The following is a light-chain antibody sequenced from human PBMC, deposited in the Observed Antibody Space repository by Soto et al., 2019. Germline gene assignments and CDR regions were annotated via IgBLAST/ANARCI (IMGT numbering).Light chain of an antibody. CDR2: STS. Sequence: QAVVTQEPSLTVCTRGTVTLTCCSSTGAVTSGYYPNWFQQKPGQAPRVLIYSTSIKHSWTPARFSGSLLGGEAALTLSGVRPEYEAEYYCLFFYGGAGVFGGGTELTVL. CDR3: LFFYGGAGV. CDR1: TGAVTSGYY. V-gene: IGLV7-43*01. J-gene: IGLJ3*02.